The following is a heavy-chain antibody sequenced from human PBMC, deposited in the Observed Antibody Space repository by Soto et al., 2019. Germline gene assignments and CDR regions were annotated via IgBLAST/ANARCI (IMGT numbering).Heavy chain of an antibody. CDR2: ISSSSSYT. V-gene: IGHV3-11*06. CDR1: GFTFSDYY. J-gene: IGHJ4*02. D-gene: IGHD7-27*01. CDR3: ARHKLGAGPLDY. Sequence: QVQLVESGGGLVKPGGSLRLSCAASGFTFSDYYMSWIRQAPGKGLEWVSYISSSSSYTNYADSVKGRFTISRDNAKNSLYLQMNSRRAEDTAVYYCARHKLGAGPLDYWGQGTLVTVSS.